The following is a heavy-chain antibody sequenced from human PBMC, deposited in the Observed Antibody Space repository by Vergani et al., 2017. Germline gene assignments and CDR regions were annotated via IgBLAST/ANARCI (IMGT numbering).Heavy chain of an antibody. D-gene: IGHD6-13*01. CDR3: AXEGGSSWESDYYYYGMDV. J-gene: IGHJ6*02. CDR1: GFTFSDYY. V-gene: IGHV3-11*05. Sequence: QVQLVESGGGLVKPGGSLKLSCAASGFTFSDYYMSWIRQAPGKGLEWVSYISSSSSYTNYADSVKGRFTISRDNAKNSLYLQMNSLRAEDTAVYYCAXEGGSSWESDYYYYGMDVWGQGTTVTVSS. CDR2: ISSSSSYT.